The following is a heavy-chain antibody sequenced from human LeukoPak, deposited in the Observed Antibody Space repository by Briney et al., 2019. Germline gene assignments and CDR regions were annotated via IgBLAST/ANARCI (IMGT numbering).Heavy chain of an antibody. Sequence: SETLSLTCTVSGGSISSGGYCWSWIRQHPGKGLEWIGYIYYSGSTYYNPSLKSRVTISVDTSKNQFSLKLSSVTAADTAVYYCARVVITRADAFDIWGQGTMVTVSS. V-gene: IGHV4-31*03. CDR3: ARVVITRADAFDI. CDR1: GGSISSGGYC. CDR2: IYYSGST. D-gene: IGHD3-22*01. J-gene: IGHJ3*02.